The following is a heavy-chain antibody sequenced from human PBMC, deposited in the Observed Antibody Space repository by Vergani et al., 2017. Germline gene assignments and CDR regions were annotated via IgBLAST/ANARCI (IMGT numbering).Heavy chain of an antibody. Sequence: EVQLVESGGGLVKPGGSPRLSCAASGFTFSSYSMNWVRQAPGKGLEWVSSISSSSSYIYYADSVKGRFTISRDNAKNSLYLQMNSLRAEDTAVYYCARDGPLGSGSYYKVYWGQGTLVTVSS. CDR1: GFTFSSYS. V-gene: IGHV3-21*01. D-gene: IGHD3-10*01. CDR2: ISSSSSYI. J-gene: IGHJ4*02. CDR3: ARDGPLGSGSYYKVY.